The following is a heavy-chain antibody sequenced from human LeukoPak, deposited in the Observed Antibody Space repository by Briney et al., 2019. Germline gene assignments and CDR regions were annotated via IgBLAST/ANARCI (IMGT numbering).Heavy chain of an antibody. CDR2: ISSSSSTI. V-gene: IGHV3-48*02. Sequence: GGSLRLSCAASGFSFSDAWMNWVRQAPGKGLEWVSYISSSSSTIYYADSVKGRFTISRDNAKNSLYLQMNSLRDEDTAVYYCARAPPGDYVWGSYRSTPFDYWGQGTLVTVSS. CDR3: ARAPPGDYVWGSYRSTPFDY. D-gene: IGHD3-16*02. J-gene: IGHJ4*02. CDR1: GFSFSDAW.